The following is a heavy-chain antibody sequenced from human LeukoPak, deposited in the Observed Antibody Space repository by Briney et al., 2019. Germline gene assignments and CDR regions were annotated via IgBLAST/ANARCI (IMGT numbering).Heavy chain of an antibody. CDR3: ARDQAGDYGSGSYVIDY. CDR1: GGTFNTYA. J-gene: IGHJ4*02. Sequence: ASVKVSCKSSGGTFNTYAINWVRQAPGQGLEWMGRIIPILGIANYAENFQGRVTITADTSTSTAYMELSSLRSEDTAVYYCARDQAGDYGSGSYVIDYWGQGTLVTVSS. D-gene: IGHD3-10*01. V-gene: IGHV1-69*04. CDR2: IIPILGIA.